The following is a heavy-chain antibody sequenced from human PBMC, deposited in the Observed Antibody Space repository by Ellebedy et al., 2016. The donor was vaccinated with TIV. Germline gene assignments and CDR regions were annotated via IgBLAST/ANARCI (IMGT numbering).Heavy chain of an antibody. CDR1: GGSVSSGSYY. D-gene: IGHD4-17*01. CDR3: AREPTVTTLFDY. J-gene: IGHJ4*02. V-gene: IGHV4-61*01. Sequence: SETLSLTXTVSGGSVSSGSYYWSWIRQPPGKGLEWIGYIYYSGSTNYNPSLKSRVTISVDTSKNQFSLKLSSVTAADTAVYYCAREPTVTTLFDYWGQGTLVTVSS. CDR2: IYYSGST.